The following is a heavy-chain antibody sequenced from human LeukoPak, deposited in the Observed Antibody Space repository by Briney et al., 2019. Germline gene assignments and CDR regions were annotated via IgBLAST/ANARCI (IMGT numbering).Heavy chain of an antibody. CDR2: ISGSGDNT. D-gene: IGHD3-10*01. CDR3: AKDGRYYFGSGSYPFDS. J-gene: IGHJ5*01. Sequence: PGGSLRLSCAASGFTFSNYAMSWVRQAPGKGLEWVSAISGSGDNTYYADSVRGRFTISRDNSKDTLYLQMNNLEAVDTAMYYCAKDGRYYFGSGSYPFDSWGQGTRVTVSS. CDR1: GFTFSNYA. V-gene: IGHV3-23*01.